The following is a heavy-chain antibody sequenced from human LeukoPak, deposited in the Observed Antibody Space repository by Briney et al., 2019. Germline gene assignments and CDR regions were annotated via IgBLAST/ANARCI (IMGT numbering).Heavy chain of an antibody. CDR1: GGSINSYY. CDR2: IYYSGST. D-gene: IGHD3-22*01. Sequence: SETLSLTCIVSGGSINSYYWSWIRQPPGKGLEWIGSIYYSGSTYYNPSLKSRVTISVDTSKNQFSLKLSSVTAADTAVYYCARRVRYYDSSGSVDYWGQGTLVTVSS. CDR3: ARRVRYYDSSGSVDY. J-gene: IGHJ4*02. V-gene: IGHV4-59*05.